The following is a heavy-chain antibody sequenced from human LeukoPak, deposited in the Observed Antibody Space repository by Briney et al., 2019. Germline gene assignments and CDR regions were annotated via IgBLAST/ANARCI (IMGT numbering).Heavy chain of an antibody. Sequence: GGSLRLSCAASGFTFSSYWMHWVRHAPGKGLGWVSRINSDGSSTSYADSVKGRFTISRDNAKNTLYLQMNSLRAEDTAVYYCARGYCSSTSCHLSSWGQGTLVTVSS. J-gene: IGHJ4*02. CDR2: INSDGSST. CDR3: ARGYCSSTSCHLSS. CDR1: GFTFSSYW. D-gene: IGHD2-2*01. V-gene: IGHV3-74*01.